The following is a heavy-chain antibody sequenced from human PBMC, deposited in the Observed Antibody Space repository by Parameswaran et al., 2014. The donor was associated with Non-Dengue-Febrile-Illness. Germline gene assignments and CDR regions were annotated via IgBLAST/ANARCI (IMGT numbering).Heavy chain of an antibody. D-gene: IGHD3-16*02. V-gene: IGHV4-39*01. CDR2: SIILAKP. CDR3: ARRQEAYDYIWGSYRCAYWFDP. Sequence: WIRQPPGRGWSGLGISIILAKPTTTRPSKSRVTISVDTSKNQFSLSLNYVTAADTAVYFCARRQEAYDYIWGSYRCAYWFDPWGQGTQVTVSS. J-gene: IGHJ5*02.